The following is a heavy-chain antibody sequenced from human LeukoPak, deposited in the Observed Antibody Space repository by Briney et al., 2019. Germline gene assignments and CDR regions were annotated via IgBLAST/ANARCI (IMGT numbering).Heavy chain of an antibody. CDR2: MNPNSGNT. J-gene: IGHJ6*02. D-gene: IGHD3-22*01. CDR1: GYIFIGYY. V-gene: IGHV1-8*02. Sequence: ASVKVSCKASGYIFIGYYMHWVRQATGQGLEWMGWMNPNSGNTGYAQKFQGRVTMTRNTSISTAYMELSSLRSEDTAVYYCARDDSSGYIFPRYYYYGMDVWGQGTTVTVSS. CDR3: ARDDSSGYIFPRYYYYGMDV.